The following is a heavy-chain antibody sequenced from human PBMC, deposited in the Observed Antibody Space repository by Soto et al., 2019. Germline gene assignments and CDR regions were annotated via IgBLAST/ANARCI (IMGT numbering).Heavy chain of an antibody. CDR2: IWYDGSNK. CDR3: ARDSNVVVVAATLDYYYGMDV. Sequence: QVQLVESGGGVVQPGRSLRLSCAASGFTFSSYGMHWVRQAPGKGLEWVAVIWYDGSNKYYADSVKGRFTISRDNSKNTLYLQMNSLRAEDTAVYYCARDSNVVVVAATLDYYYGMDVWGQGTTVTVSS. CDR1: GFTFSSYG. J-gene: IGHJ6*02. V-gene: IGHV3-33*01. D-gene: IGHD2-15*01.